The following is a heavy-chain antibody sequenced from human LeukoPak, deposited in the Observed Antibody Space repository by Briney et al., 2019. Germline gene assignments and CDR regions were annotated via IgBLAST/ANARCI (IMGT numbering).Heavy chain of an antibody. V-gene: IGHV1-69*02. CDR3: ARGVKNGLKVAYYFDY. CDR2: IIPILGIA. J-gene: IGHJ4*02. CDR1: GGTFSSYT. D-gene: IGHD2-8*01. Sequence: SVKVSCKASGGTFSSYTISWVRQAPGQGLEWMGRIIPILGIANYAQKFQGRVTITADKTTSTDYMELSSLRSEDTAVYYCARGVKNGLKVAYYFDYWGQGTLVTVSS.